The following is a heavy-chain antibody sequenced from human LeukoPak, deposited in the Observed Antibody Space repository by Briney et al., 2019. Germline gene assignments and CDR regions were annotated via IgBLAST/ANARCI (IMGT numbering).Heavy chain of an antibody. CDR3: ARDRGAYSYGYNYYYGMDV. Sequence: GGSLRLSCAASGFTFSSYAMSWVRQAPGKGLEWVSSISSSSSYIYYADSVKGRFTISRDNAKNSLYLQMNSLRAEDTAVYYCARDRGAYSYGYNYYYGMDVWGQGTTVTVSS. V-gene: IGHV3-21*01. CDR2: ISSSSSYI. J-gene: IGHJ6*02. CDR1: GFTFSSYA. D-gene: IGHD5-18*01.